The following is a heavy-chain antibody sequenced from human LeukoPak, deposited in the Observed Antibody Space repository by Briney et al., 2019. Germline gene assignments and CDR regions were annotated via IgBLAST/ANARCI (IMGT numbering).Heavy chain of an antibody. CDR1: GFTFSSYS. D-gene: IGHD3-22*01. J-gene: IGHJ4*02. V-gene: IGHV3-73*01. CDR2: IRSKANSYAT. CDR3: TRGSVYDSSGYSIDY. Sequence: PGGSLRLSCAASGFTFSSYSMNWVRQASGKGLEWVGRIRSKANSYATAYAASVKGRFTISRDDSKNTAYLQMNSLKTEDTAVYYCTRGSVYDSSGYSIDYWGQGTLVTVSS.